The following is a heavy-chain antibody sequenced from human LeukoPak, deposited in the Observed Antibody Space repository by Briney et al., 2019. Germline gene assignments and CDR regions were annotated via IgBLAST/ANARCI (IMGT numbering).Heavy chain of an antibody. D-gene: IGHD2-21*01. CDR1: GITLSNFG. Sequence: GGSLRLSCTASGITLSNFGMHWVRQAPGKGLEWISFFSTECHIKYSDSVGGRFTISRDDAKNSLFLQMNSLRDEDTAVYYCVRGICGASCSRGRYFDLWGRGTLVTVSS. V-gene: IGHV3-48*02. CDR3: VRGICGASCSRGRYFDL. CDR2: FSTECHIK. J-gene: IGHJ2*01.